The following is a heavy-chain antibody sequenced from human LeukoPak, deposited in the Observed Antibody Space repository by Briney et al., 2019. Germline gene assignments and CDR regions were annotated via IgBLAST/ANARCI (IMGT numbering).Heavy chain of an antibody. V-gene: IGHV4-38-2*02. CDR2: ISHSGTT. J-gene: IGHJ5*02. CDR1: GYSISNGYY. Sequence: SETLSLTCAVSGYSISNGYYWGWIRQPPGKGLEWIGSISHSGTTYYNPSLTSRVTISVDTSKNKFSLKLRSVTAADTAVYCCARDSSGGEDYDFWSVYASWFDPWGQGTRVTVSS. D-gene: IGHD3-3*01. CDR3: ARDSSGGEDYDFWSVYASWFDP.